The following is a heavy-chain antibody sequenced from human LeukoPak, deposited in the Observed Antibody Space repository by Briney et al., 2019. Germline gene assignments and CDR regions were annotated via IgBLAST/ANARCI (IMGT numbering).Heavy chain of an antibody. CDR3: ARPRDSSSLFDY. Sequence: SETLSLTCAVYGGSFSGYYWSWTRQPPGKGLEWIGEINHSGSTNYNPSLKSRVTISVDTSKNQFSLKLSSVTAADTAVYYCARPRDSSSLFDYWGQGTLVTVSS. CDR2: INHSGST. CDR1: GGSFSGYY. J-gene: IGHJ4*02. D-gene: IGHD6-13*01. V-gene: IGHV4-34*01.